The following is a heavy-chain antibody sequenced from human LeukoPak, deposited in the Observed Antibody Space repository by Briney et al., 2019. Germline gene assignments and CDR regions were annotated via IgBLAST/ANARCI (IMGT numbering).Heavy chain of an antibody. CDR1: GGSISRSSYY. CDR2: IYYSDST. Sequence: SETLSLTCTVSGGSISRSSYYWSWIRQPPGKGLEWIGSIYYSDSTYYNSSLESRVTISVDTSKDQLSLKLSSVTAADTAVYYCARSLHDYGDFADAFDIWGQGTMVTVSS. V-gene: IGHV4-39*07. D-gene: IGHD4-17*01. J-gene: IGHJ3*02. CDR3: ARSLHDYGDFADAFDI.